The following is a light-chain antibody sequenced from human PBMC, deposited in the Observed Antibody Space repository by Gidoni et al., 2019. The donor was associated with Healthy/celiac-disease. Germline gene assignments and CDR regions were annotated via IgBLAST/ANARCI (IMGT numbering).Light chain of an antibody. CDR1: QSISSW. CDR2: KAS. V-gene: IGKV1-5*03. CDR3: QQYNSYSLT. J-gene: IGKJ1*01. Sequence: DIQMTQSPSTLSASVGDRVTITCRASQSISSWLAWYQQKPGKAPKLLIYKASSLESGVPSRFIGSGSVTEFTLTISSLQPDDFATYYCQQYNSYSLTYGQGTKVEIK.